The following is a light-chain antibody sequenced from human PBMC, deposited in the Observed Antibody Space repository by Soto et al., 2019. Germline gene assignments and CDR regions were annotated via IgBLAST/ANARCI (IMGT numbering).Light chain of an antibody. V-gene: IGKV1-39*01. CDR2: AAS. J-gene: IGKJ1*01. CDR3: QQSYSIPET. CDR1: QTISRY. Sequence: DIQMTQSPSSLSASVGDRVTITCRSSQTISRYLNWYQQKPGKAPKLLIYAASNLQGGVPSRFSGSGYGTDFTLTIISLQPEDFASYYCQQSYSIPETFGQGTKVEIK.